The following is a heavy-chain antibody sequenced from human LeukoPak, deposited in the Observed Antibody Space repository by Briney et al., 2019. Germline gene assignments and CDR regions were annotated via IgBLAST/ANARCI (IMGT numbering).Heavy chain of an antibody. D-gene: IGHD2-15*01. V-gene: IGHV3-53*01. J-gene: IGHJ4*02. Sequence: GGSLRLSCAASGFTVSSDYMSWVRQAPGKGLEWVSIIYNVGATYYADSVKGRFTISRDNSKNTVFLQMNSLRVEDAAVYYCARTRSSGGFFAGFDYWGQGTLVSVSS. CDR3: ARTRSSGGFFAGFDY. CDR1: GFTVSSDY. CDR2: IYNVGAT.